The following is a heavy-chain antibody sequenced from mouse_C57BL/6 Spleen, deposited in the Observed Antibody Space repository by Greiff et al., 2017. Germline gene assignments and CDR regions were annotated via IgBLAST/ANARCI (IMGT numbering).Heavy chain of an antibody. D-gene: IGHD2-1*01. Sequence: EVQLQASGGGLVKPGGSLKLSCAASGFTFSDYGMHWVRQAPEKGLEWVAYIRSGSSTIYYADTVKGRFTISRDNAKNTLFLQMTRLRSEDTAMYYCARNGNLAMDYWGQGTSVTVSS. CDR3: ARNGNLAMDY. V-gene: IGHV5-17*01. CDR2: IRSGSSTI. CDR1: GFTFSDYG. J-gene: IGHJ4*01.